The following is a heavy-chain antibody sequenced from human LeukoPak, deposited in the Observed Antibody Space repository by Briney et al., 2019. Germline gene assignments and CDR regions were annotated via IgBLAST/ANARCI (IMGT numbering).Heavy chain of an antibody. V-gene: IGHV3-23*01. CDR2: ISGSGGST. D-gene: IGHD2-15*01. CDR1: GFTFSSYA. J-gene: IGHJ5*02. CDR3: AKRASLVSATPWFDP. Sequence: GASLRLSCAASGFTFSSYAMSWVRQAPGKGLEWVSAISGSGGSTYYADSVKGRFTISRDNSKNTLYLQMNNLRAEDTAVFYCAKRASLVSATPWFDPWGQGTLVTVSS.